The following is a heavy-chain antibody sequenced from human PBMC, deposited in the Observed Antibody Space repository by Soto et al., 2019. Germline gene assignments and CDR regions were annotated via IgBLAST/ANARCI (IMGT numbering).Heavy chain of an antibody. CDR2: IIPIFGTA. Sequence: QVQLVQSGAEVKKPGSSVKVSCKASGGTFISYAISWVRQAPGQGLEWMGGIIPIFGTANYAQKFQGRVTITADKPTSTAYMGLSSLRSEDTAVYYCARGARGWDYYYYYGMDVWGQGTTVTVSS. CDR3: ARGARGWDYYYYYGMDV. D-gene: IGHD1-26*01. V-gene: IGHV1-69*06. J-gene: IGHJ6*02. CDR1: GGTFISYA.